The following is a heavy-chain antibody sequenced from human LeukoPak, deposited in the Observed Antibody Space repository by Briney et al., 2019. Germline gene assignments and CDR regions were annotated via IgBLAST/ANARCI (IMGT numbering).Heavy chain of an antibody. CDR1: GGSISSYY. CDR2: IYYSGST. J-gene: IGHJ4*02. V-gene: IGHV4-59*01. Sequence: SETLSLTCTVSGGSISSYYWSWIRQPPGKGLEWIGYIYYSGSTNYNPSLKSRVTISVDTSKNQFSLKLSSVTAADTAVYYCARRGGSGRAFDYWGQGTLVTVSS. D-gene: IGHD1-26*01. CDR3: ARRGGSGRAFDY.